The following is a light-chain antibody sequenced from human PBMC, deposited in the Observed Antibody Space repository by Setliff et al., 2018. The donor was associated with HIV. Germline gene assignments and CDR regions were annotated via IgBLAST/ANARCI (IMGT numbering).Light chain of an antibody. Sequence: QSALTQPASVSGSPGQSITISRTGTSSDVGGYNYVSWYQQHPGKAPKLIIYEVRNRPSGVSNRFSGSKSGNTASLTISGLQAEDEADYYCSSYAITNTRPFGTGTKVTVL. CDR3: SSYAITNTRP. CDR2: EVR. CDR1: SSDVGGYNY. V-gene: IGLV2-14*01. J-gene: IGLJ1*01.